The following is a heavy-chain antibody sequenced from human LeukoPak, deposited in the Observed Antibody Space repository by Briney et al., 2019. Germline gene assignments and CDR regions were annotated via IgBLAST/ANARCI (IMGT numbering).Heavy chain of an antibody. V-gene: IGHV4-31*03. D-gene: IGHD1-26*01. Sequence: SQTLSLTCTVSGGSISSGGYYWSWIRQHPGTGLEWIGYIYYSGSTYYNPSLKSRVTISVDTSKNQFSLKLSSVTAADTAVYYCARVELGGMDVWGQGTTVTVSS. J-gene: IGHJ6*02. CDR1: GGSISSGGYY. CDR2: IYYSGST. CDR3: ARVELGGMDV.